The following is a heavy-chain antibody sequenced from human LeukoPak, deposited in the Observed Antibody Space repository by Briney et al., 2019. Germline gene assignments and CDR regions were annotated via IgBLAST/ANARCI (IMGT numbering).Heavy chain of an antibody. CDR2: IYHSGSS. Sequence: SETLSLTCTVSGYSISSGYYWGWIRQPPGKGLEWIGSIYHSGSSYYNPSLNSRVTISVDTSKNQFSLKLSSVTAADTAVYYCARDQEAYCSSSSCYEYYYYMDAWGKGTTVTISS. J-gene: IGHJ6*03. CDR3: ARDQEAYCSSSSCYEYYYYMDA. V-gene: IGHV4-38-2*02. CDR1: GYSISSGYY. D-gene: IGHD2-2*01.